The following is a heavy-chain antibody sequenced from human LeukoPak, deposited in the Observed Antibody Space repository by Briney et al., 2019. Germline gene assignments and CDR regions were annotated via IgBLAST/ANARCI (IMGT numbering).Heavy chain of an antibody. Sequence: GRSLRLSCAASGFTFSSYAMHWVRQAPGKGLEWVAFIRYDGSNKYYADSVKGRFTISRDNSKNTLYLQMNSLRAEDTAVYYCAKEYASTVPDAFDIWGQGTMVTVSS. V-gene: IGHV3-30*02. D-gene: IGHD4-17*01. J-gene: IGHJ3*02. CDR1: GFTFSSYA. CDR2: IRYDGSNK. CDR3: AKEYASTVPDAFDI.